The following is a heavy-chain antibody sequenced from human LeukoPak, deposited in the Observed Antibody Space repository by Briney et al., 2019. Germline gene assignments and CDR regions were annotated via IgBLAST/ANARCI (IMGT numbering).Heavy chain of an antibody. D-gene: IGHD1-26*01. CDR1: GFTFSSYS. Sequence: GGSLRLSCAASGFTFSSYSLNWVRQAPGKGLEWVSSISSSSSYIYYADSVKGRFTISRDNAKNSLYLQMNSLRAEDTAVYYCAREGAGAFDIWGQGPMVTASS. CDR2: ISSSSSYI. J-gene: IGHJ3*02. V-gene: IGHV3-21*01. CDR3: AREGAGAFDI.